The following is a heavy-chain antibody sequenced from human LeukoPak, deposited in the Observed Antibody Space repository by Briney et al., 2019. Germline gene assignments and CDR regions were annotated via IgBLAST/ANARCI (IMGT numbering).Heavy chain of an antibody. J-gene: IGHJ6*02. Sequence: SQTLSLTCTVSGGSISSGDYYWRWIRQPPEKGLEWIAYIYYSGSTYYNPSLKSRVTISVDTSKNQFSLKLRSVTAADTAVYYCASPLWFGELNGMDVWGQGTTVTVSS. CDR3: ASPLWFGELNGMDV. V-gene: IGHV4-30-4*01. CDR1: GGSISSGDYY. D-gene: IGHD3-10*01. CDR2: IYYSGST.